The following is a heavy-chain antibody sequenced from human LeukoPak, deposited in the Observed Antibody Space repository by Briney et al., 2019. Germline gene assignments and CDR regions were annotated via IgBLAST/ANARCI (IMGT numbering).Heavy chain of an antibody. V-gene: IGHV3-23*01. J-gene: IGHJ4*02. D-gene: IGHD4-23*01. CDR3: AKGGNSGSD. Sequence: GGSLRLSCAVSGYPLSSYAMSWVRQAPGKGLEWVSAISGSGGSTYYADSVKGRYTISRDNSKNTLYLQMNSLRAEDTAVYYCAKGGNSGSDWGQGTLVTVSS. CDR1: GYPLSSYA. CDR2: ISGSGGST.